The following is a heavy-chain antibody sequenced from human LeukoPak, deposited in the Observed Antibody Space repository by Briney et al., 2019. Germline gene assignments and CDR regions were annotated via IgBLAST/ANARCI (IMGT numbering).Heavy chain of an antibody. CDR1: GGTFSSYA. CDR2: IIPIFGTA. Sequence: ASVKVSCKASGGTFSSYAISWVRQAPGQGLEWMGGIIPIFGTADYAQKFQGRVTITRDTSTSTVYMELRSLRSEDTAVYYCARGGFGLGVGATRGLNWFDPWGQGTLVTVSS. D-gene: IGHD1-26*01. J-gene: IGHJ5*02. V-gene: IGHV1-69*05. CDR3: ARGGFGLGVGATRGLNWFDP.